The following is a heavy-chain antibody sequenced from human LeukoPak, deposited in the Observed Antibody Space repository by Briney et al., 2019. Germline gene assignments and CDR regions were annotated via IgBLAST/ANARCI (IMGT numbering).Heavy chain of an antibody. CDR2: IYYSGST. CDR1: GGSISSYY. J-gene: IGHJ5*02. CDR3: ARGNYCDSSGYYPNWFDP. V-gene: IGHV4-59*01. Sequence: SETLSLTCTVSGGSISSYYWSWIRQPPGKGLEWIGYIYYSGSTNYNPSLKSRVTISVDTSKNQFSLKLSSVTAADTAVYYCARGNYCDSSGYYPNWFDPWGQGTLVTVSS. D-gene: IGHD3-22*01.